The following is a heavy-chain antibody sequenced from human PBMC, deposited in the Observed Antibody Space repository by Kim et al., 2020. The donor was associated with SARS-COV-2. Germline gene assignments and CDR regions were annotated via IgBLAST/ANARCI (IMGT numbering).Heavy chain of an antibody. Sequence: SETLSLTCTVSAGSLSSYYWSWIRQPPGKGLEWIGYIYYSGSTDYNPSLKSRVTISVDTSKNQFSLKLSSVTAADTAVYYCARWASSGYFDYWGQVTLVT. J-gene: IGHJ4*02. CDR2: IYYSGST. CDR3: ARWASSGYFDY. CDR1: AGSLSSYY. V-gene: IGHV4-59*13. D-gene: IGHD3-22*01.